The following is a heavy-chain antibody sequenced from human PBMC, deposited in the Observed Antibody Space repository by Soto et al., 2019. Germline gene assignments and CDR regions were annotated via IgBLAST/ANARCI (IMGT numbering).Heavy chain of an antibody. D-gene: IGHD6-13*01. J-gene: IGHJ6*02. CDR3: ARAGIVAAGEGGDGMDV. V-gene: IGHV3-48*03. CDR2: ISSSGSTI. Sequence: EVQLVESGGGLVQPGGSLRLSCAASGFTFSSYEMNWVRQAPGKGLEWVSYISSSGSTIYYADSVKGRFTISRDNAKNSLYLQMNSLRAEGTAVYYCARAGIVAAGEGGDGMDVWGQGTTVTVSS. CDR1: GFTFSSYE.